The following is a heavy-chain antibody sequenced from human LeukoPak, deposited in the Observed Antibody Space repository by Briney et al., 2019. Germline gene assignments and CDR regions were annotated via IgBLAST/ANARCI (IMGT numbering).Heavy chain of an antibody. CDR3: ATSTEVSRGYYGMDV. J-gene: IGHJ6*02. CDR2: VDPADGET. Sequence: ASVKISCKVSGYTFTDSYIDWVQQAPGKGLEWVGLVDPADGETIYAEKFQGRVTITADTSADTVYMELSSLRSEDTAVYYCATSTEVSRGYYGMDVWGQGTTVSVS. D-gene: IGHD1-14*01. V-gene: IGHV1-69-2*01. CDR1: GYTFTDSY.